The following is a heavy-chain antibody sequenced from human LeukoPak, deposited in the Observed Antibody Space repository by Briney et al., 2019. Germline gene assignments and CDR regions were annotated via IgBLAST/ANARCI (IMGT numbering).Heavy chain of an antibody. CDR1: GFTFSSYA. CDR3: AKDPRYVDTARKTLYYFDY. V-gene: IGHV3-23*01. Sequence: QPGASLRLSCAASGFTFSSYAMSWVRQAPGKGLEWVSAISGSGGSTYYADSVKGRFTISRDNSKNTLYLQMNSLRAEDTAVYYCAKDPRYVDTARKTLYYFDYWGQGTLVTVSS. D-gene: IGHD5-18*01. CDR2: ISGSGGST. J-gene: IGHJ4*02.